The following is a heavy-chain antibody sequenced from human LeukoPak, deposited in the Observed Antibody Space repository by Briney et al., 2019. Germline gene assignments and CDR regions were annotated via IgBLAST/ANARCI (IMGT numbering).Heavy chain of an antibody. CDR3: ARGRAVPADRYYYYYYMDV. J-gene: IGHJ6*03. V-gene: IGHV1-8*01. CDR2: MNPNSGNT. Sequence: GASVKVSCKASGYTFTSYDINWVRQATGQGLEWMGWMNPNSGNTGYAQKFQGRVTMTRNTSISTAYMELSSLRSEDTAVYYCARGRAVPADRYYYYYYMDVWGKGTTVTISS. D-gene: IGHD2-2*01. CDR1: GYTFTSYD.